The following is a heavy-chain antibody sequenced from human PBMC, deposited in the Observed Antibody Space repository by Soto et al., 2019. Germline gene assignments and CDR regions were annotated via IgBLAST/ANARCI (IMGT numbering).Heavy chain of an antibody. CDR2: INSDGGNS. CDR1: GFTFSNYW. CDR3: ARVNRYNFWSGSYVSLYYSDY. D-gene: IGHD3-3*01. V-gene: IGHV3-74*01. J-gene: IGHJ4*02. Sequence: GGSLRLSCAASGFTFSNYWMHWVRQAPGKGLMWVSLINSDGGNSNYADSVKGRFTISRDNAKNTLYLQMNSLRAEDTAVYYCARVNRYNFWSGSYVSLYYSDYWGQGTLVTVSS.